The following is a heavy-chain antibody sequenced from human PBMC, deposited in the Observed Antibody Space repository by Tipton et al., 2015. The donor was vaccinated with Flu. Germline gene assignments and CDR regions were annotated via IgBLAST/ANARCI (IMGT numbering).Heavy chain of an antibody. Sequence: RSLRLSCAASGFTFDTYAMHWVRQAPGKGLEWVAVISYDGNIKYYGDYVKGRFTISRDDCRNMLYLQVNSLRAEDTAVYYCARDSGYDYHYVVGVWGQGTTVTVSS. J-gene: IGHJ6*02. CDR3: ARDSGYDYHYVVGV. CDR2: ISYDGNIK. CDR1: GFTFDTYA. D-gene: IGHD3-10*02. V-gene: IGHV3-30*03.